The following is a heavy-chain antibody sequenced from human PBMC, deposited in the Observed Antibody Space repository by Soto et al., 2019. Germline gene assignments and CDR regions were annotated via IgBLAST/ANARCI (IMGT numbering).Heavy chain of an antibody. Sequence: GGSLRLSCAASGFTFSSYGMHWVRQAPGKGLEWVAVIWYDGSNKYYADSVKGRFTISRDNSKNTLYLQMNSLRAEDTAVYYCARDALAIAVAGVIWGQGTLVTVSS. D-gene: IGHD6-19*01. CDR3: ARDALAIAVAGVI. V-gene: IGHV3-33*01. CDR1: GFTFSSYG. J-gene: IGHJ4*02. CDR2: IWYDGSNK.